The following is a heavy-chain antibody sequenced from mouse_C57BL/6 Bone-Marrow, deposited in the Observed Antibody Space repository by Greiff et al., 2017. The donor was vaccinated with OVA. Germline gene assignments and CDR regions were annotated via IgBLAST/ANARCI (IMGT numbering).Heavy chain of an antibody. V-gene: IGHV1-22*01. CDR1: GYTFTDYN. CDR2: INPNNGGT. D-gene: IGHD2-4*01. J-gene: IGHJ3*01. Sequence: EVQLQQSGPELVKPGASVKMSCKASGYTFTDYNMHWVKQSHGKSLEWIGYINPNNGGTSYNQKFKGKATLTVNKSSSTAYMELRSLTSEDPAVYYCASLWGDYESSFAYWGQGTLVTVSA. CDR3: ASLWGDYESSFAY.